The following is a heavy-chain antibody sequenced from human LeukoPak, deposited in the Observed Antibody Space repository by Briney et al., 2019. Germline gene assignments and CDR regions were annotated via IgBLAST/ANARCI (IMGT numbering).Heavy chain of an antibody. J-gene: IGHJ3*02. CDR3: ARDRGEEDADYYDSSGLVVHAFDI. D-gene: IGHD3-22*01. CDR1: GGSISSGDYY. CDR2: IYYSGST. V-gene: IGHV4-30-4*01. Sequence: SQTLSLTCTVSGGSISSGDYYWSWIRQPPGKGLEWIGYIYYSGSTYYNPSLKSRVTMSVDTSKIQFSLRLNSVTAADTAVYFCARDRGEEDADYYDSSGLVVHAFDIWGQGTMVTVSS.